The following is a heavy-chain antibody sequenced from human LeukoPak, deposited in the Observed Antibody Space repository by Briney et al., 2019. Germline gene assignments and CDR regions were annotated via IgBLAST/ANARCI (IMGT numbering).Heavy chain of an antibody. D-gene: IGHD2/OR15-2a*01. J-gene: IGHJ4*02. CDR2: IRSDGSDT. CDR1: GFTFDDYG. V-gene: IGHV3-74*01. CDR3: ARDWFHAIDY. Sequence: GGSLRLSCAASGFTFDDYGMSWVRQAPGKGLVWVSRIRSDGSDTRYAESVKGRFTISRDNAKNTLYLQMNSLRAEDTAVYYCARDWFHAIDYWGQGTLVTVSS.